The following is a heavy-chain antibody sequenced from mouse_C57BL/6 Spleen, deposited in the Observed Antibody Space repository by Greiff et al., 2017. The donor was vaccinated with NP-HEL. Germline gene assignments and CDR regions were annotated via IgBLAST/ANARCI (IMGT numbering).Heavy chain of an antibody. Sequence: EVQLQQSGPELVKPGASVKIPCKASGYTFTDYNMDWVKQSHGKSLEWIGDINPNNGGTIYNQKFKGKATLTVDKSSSTAYMELRSLTSEDTAVYYCAREAGSSLGDAMDYWGQGTSVTVAS. CDR3: AREAGSSLGDAMDY. CDR2: INPNNGGT. J-gene: IGHJ4*01. CDR1: GYTFTDYN. D-gene: IGHD1-1*01. V-gene: IGHV1-18*01.